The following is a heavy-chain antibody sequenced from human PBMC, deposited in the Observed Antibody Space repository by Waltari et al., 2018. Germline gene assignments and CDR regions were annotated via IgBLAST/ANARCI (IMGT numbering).Heavy chain of an antibody. CDR3: ASPGIRGSYFDY. Sequence: QLQLQESGPGLVKPSETLSLTCTVSGGSISSSSYYWGWIRQPPGKGLEWIGSIYYSGSTYYNPSLRIRVTISVDTSKNQFSLKLSSVTAADTAVYYCASPGIRGSYFDYWGQGTLVTVSS. J-gene: IGHJ4*02. V-gene: IGHV4-39*07. CDR2: IYYSGST. D-gene: IGHD3-16*01. CDR1: GGSISSSSYY.